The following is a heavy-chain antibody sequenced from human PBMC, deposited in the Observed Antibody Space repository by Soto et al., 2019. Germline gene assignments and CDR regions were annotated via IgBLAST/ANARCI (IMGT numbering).Heavy chain of an antibody. Sequence: SEALSLTCAVYGGSFRGYYCIWIRQPPGKGLEWIGEINHSGSTNYNPSLKSRVTISVDTSKNQFSLKLSSVTAADTAVYYCARLRGYCSSTSCISYYYYGMDVWGQGTTVTVSS. CDR3: ARLRGYCSSTSCISYYYYGMDV. CDR2: INHSGST. CDR1: GGSFRGYY. D-gene: IGHD2-2*01. J-gene: IGHJ6*02. V-gene: IGHV4-34*01.